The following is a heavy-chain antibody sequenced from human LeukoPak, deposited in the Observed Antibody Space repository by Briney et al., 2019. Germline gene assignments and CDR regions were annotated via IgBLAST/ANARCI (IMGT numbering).Heavy chain of an antibody. J-gene: IGHJ4*02. CDR2: SRSKPNNYAT. CDR3: ARLGDCTNGICYTADFDY. V-gene: IGHV3-73*01. D-gene: IGHD2-8*01. CDR1: GFTFSAFA. Sequence: GGSLRLSCAASGFTFSAFAMHWDRQASGKGLEWVGRSRSKPNNYATTYAASVKGRFTISRDDSKNTAYLQMNSLDTEDTAVYYCARLGDCTNGICYTADFDYWGQGTLVTVSS.